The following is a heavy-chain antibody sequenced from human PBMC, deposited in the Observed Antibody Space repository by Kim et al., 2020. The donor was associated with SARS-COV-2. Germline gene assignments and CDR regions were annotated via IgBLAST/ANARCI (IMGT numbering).Heavy chain of an antibody. CDR2: IYSTRRT. CDR1: GDSLTNSSHY. D-gene: IGHD2-15*01. V-gene: IGHV4-39*07. Sequence: SETLSLTCTVSGDSLTNSSHYWGWIRQPPGKGLQWIGSIYSTRRTLYNPSLNRRVTISVDMSKNHFSLDLSSLTAADTAVYYCARGSRIPLFNIAYWGQGTLVTVSS. CDR3: ARGSRIPLFNIAY. J-gene: IGHJ4*02.